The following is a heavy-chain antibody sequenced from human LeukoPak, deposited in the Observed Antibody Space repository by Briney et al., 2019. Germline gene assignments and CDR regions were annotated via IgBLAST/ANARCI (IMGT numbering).Heavy chain of an antibody. CDR2: INHSGST. V-gene: IGHV4-34*01. CDR3: ARVAATWEFDY. Sequence: PSETLSHTCAVYGGSFSGYYWSWIRQPPGKGLEWIGEINHSGSTNYNPSLKSRVTISVDTSKNQFSLKLSSVTAADTAVYYCARVAATWEFDYWGQGTLVTVSS. D-gene: IGHD1-26*01. J-gene: IGHJ4*02. CDR1: GGSFSGYY.